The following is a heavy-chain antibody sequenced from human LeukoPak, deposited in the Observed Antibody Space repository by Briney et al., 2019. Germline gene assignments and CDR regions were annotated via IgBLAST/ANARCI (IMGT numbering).Heavy chain of an antibody. V-gene: IGHV3-9*01. Sequence: GGSLRLSCAASGFTFDDYAMHWVRQPPGKGLEWVSGISWNSGSIGYADSVKGRFTISRDNAKNSLYLQMNSLRAEDTALYYCAKDRDGIGHYGMDVWGQGTTVTVSS. D-gene: IGHD1-14*01. CDR3: AKDRDGIGHYGMDV. CDR1: GFTFDDYA. J-gene: IGHJ6*02. CDR2: ISWNSGSI.